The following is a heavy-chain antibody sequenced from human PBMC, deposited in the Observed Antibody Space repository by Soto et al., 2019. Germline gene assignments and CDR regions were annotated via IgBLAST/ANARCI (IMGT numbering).Heavy chain of an antibody. Sequence: QVQLQESGPGLVKPSQTLSLTCTVSGASISSGGYYWTWIRQYPGKGLEWMGYSQDRGSTFYSPSLGGRFSISVDTYQDQFSLKRRSVTAADTGVYYCARPNNAYISNSDYWGQGILVSVAP. CDR1: GASISSGGYY. D-gene: IGHD3-9*01. J-gene: IGHJ4*02. V-gene: IGHV4-31*03. CDR3: ARPNNAYISNSDY. CDR2: SQDRGST.